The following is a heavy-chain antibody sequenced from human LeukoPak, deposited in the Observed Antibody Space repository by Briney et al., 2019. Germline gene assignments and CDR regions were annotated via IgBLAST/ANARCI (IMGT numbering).Heavy chain of an antibody. CDR1: GDSVSSNNGA. V-gene: IGHV6-1*01. J-gene: IGHJ4*02. D-gene: IGHD6-19*01. Sequence: SQTLSLTCAISGDSVSSNNGAWNWIRQSPSRGLEWLGRTYYRSKWYNEYAVFVQVRITINPDTAKNQFSLQLNSVPPEDPAVYFCARAIGTSGWYPFDYWGQGTLVPVS. CDR3: ARAIGTSGWYPFDY. CDR2: TYYRSKWYN.